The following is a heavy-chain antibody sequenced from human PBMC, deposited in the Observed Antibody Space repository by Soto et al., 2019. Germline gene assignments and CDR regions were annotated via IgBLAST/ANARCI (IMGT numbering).Heavy chain of an antibody. CDR2: INHSGST. V-gene: IGHV4-34*01. J-gene: IGHJ6*02. CDR1: GGSFSGYY. D-gene: IGHD5-18*01. CDR3: ARLSGYSYGSTGTYYYYYGMDV. Sequence: SETLSLTCAVYGGSFSGYYWSWIRQPPGKGLEWIGEINHSGSTNYNPSLKSRVTISVDTSKNQFSLKLSSVTAADTAVYYCARLSGYSYGSTGTYYYYYGMDVWAQRTTVTVSS.